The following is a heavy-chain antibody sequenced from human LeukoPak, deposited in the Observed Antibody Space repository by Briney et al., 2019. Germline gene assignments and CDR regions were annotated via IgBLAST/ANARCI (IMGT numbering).Heavy chain of an antibody. D-gene: IGHD3-9*01. J-gene: IGHJ4*02. CDR1: GFTFSSYA. CDR3: ARADYDILTGPDY. CDR2: ISSNGGST. V-gene: IGHV3-64*01. Sequence: GGSLRLSCAASGFTFSSYAMHWVRQAPGKGLEYVSAISSNGGSTYYANSVKGRFTISRDNSKNTLYLQMGSLRAEDMAVYYCARADYDILTGPDYWGQGTLVTVSS.